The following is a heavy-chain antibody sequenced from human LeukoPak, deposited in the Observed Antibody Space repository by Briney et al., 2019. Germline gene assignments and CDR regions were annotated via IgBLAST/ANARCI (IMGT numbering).Heavy chain of an antibody. V-gene: IGHV4-34*01. Sequence: SETLSLTCAVYGGSFSGYYWSWIRQPPGKGLEWIGETNHSGSTNYNPSLKSRVTISVDTSKNQFSLKLSSVTAADTAVYYCAGQAGGSSWYTYYYYGMDVWGQGTTVTVSS. CDR2: TNHSGST. J-gene: IGHJ6*02. CDR1: GGSFSGYY. D-gene: IGHD6-13*01. CDR3: AGQAGGSSWYTYYYYGMDV.